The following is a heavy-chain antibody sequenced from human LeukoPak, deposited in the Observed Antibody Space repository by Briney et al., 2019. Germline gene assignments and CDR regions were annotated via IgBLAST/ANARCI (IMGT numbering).Heavy chain of an antibody. V-gene: IGHV4-4*07. CDR1: GGSISSYY. D-gene: IGHD3-9*01. Sequence: SETLSLTCTVSGGSISSYYWSWIRQPAGKGLEWIGRIYTSGSTNYHPSLKSRVTMSVDTSKNQFSLKLSSVTDADTAVYYCAREEVLRYFDWWYFDLWGRGTLVTVSS. J-gene: IGHJ2*01. CDR2: IYTSGST. CDR3: AREEVLRYFDWWYFDL.